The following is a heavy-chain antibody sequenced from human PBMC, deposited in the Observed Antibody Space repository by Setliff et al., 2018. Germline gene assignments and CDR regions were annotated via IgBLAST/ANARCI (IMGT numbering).Heavy chain of an antibody. CDR1: GFTFDVYD. Sequence: GGSLRLSCAASGFTFDVYDLNWVRQAPGKGLEWVSSINWNGDRTGYADSVKGRFTVSRDNAKNSLYLQMNRLRAEDTALYYCAKDRSRDYDDSSGYDHWGQGTLVTVSS. V-gene: IGHV3-20*04. J-gene: IGHJ4*02. CDR3: AKDRSRDYDDSSGYDH. D-gene: IGHD3-22*01. CDR2: INWNGDRT.